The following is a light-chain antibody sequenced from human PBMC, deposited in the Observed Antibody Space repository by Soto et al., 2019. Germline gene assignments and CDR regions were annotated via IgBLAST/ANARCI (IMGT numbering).Light chain of an antibody. J-gene: IGKJ4*01. CDR2: GAS. V-gene: IGKV3-20*01. CDR1: QSAGNF. CDR3: QQYGSSRLT. Sequence: EIVLTQSPATLSVSPGETASLSCRASQSAGNFLAWYQQKPGQAPRLLIYGASSRATGIPDRFSGSGSGTDFTLTISRLEPEDFAVYYCQQYGSSRLTFGGGTKVDIK.